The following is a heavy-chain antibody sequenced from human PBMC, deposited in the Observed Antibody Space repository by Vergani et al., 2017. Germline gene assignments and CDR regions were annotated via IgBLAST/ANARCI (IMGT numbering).Heavy chain of an antibody. D-gene: IGHD1-20*01. J-gene: IGHJ4*01. Sequence: EVQLLESGGGSAQPGESLRLSCVASGFTFTAHGLNWVRQAPGKGLEWVSGISGQNFRTHYADSVKGRFTISRDNSKNTLFLQVTYLRVEDTAIYYCAKDSSNWYSFDSWGHGTLVTVSS. V-gene: IGHV3-23*01. CDR2: ISGQNFRT. CDR1: GFTFTAHG. CDR3: AKDSSNWYSFDS.